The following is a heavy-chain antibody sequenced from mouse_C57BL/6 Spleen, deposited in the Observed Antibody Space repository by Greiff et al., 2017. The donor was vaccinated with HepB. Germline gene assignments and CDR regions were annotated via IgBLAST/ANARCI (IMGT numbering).Heavy chain of an antibody. V-gene: IGHV1-15*01. CDR2: IDPETGGT. D-gene: IGHD1-1*01. CDR1: GYTFTDYE. J-gene: IGHJ4*01. Sequence: QVQLQQSGAELVRPGASVTLSCKASGYTFTDYEMHWVKQTPVHGLEWIGAIDPETGGTAYNPKFKGKAILTADKSSSTAYMELRSLTSEDSAVYYCTRVITTVVDYYAMDYWGQGTSVTVSS. CDR3: TRVITTVVDYYAMDY.